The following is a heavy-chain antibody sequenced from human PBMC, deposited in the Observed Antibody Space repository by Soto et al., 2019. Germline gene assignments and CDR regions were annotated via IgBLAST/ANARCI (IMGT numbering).Heavy chain of an antibody. CDR1: GGSISSYY. D-gene: IGHD3-16*02. Sequence: TSETLSLTCTVSGGSISSYYWSWIRQPPGKGLEWIGYIYYSGSTNYNPSLKSRVTISVDTSKNQFSLKLSSVTAADTAVYYCARWSYRPYNWFDPWGQGTLVTVSS. CDR2: IYYSGST. CDR3: ARWSYRPYNWFDP. J-gene: IGHJ5*02. V-gene: IGHV4-59*08.